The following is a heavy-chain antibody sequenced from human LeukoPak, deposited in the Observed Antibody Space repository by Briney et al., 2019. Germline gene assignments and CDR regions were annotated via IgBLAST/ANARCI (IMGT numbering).Heavy chain of an antibody. CDR3: AKDRSPYLGIAAAGIDY. V-gene: IGHV3-9*03. Sequence: PGRSLRLSCAASGFTFDDYGMHWVRQAPGKGLEWVSGINWNSGSIGYADSVKGRFTISRDNAKNSLYLQMNSLRAEDMALYYCAKDRSPYLGIAAAGIDYWGQGTLVTVSS. D-gene: IGHD6-13*01. CDR1: GFTFDDYG. J-gene: IGHJ4*02. CDR2: INWNSGSI.